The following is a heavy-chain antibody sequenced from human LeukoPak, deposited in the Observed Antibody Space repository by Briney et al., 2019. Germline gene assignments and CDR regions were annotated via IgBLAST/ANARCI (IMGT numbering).Heavy chain of an antibody. CDR2: IYYSGST. CDR1: GGSISSGDYY. CDR3: ARASGPRYGDFDY. D-gene: IGHD4-17*01. Sequence: SQTLSLTCTVSGGSISSGDYYWSWIRRPPGKGLEWIGYIYYSGSTYYNPSLKSRVTISVDTSKNQFSLKLSSVTAADTAVYYCARASGPRYGDFDYWGQGTLVTVSS. V-gene: IGHV4-30-4*01. J-gene: IGHJ4*02.